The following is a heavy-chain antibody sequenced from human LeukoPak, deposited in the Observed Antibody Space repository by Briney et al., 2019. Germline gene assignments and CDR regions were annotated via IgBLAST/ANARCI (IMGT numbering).Heavy chain of an antibody. CDR2: ISGSGGST. Sequence: GGSLRLSCAASGFTFSSYAMSWVRQAPGKGLEWVSAISGSGGSTSYADSVKGRFPTSRDNSKHTLYRQMNSLRAEDTAVYYCASLAPYSGYDLDYWGQGTLVTVSS. CDR3: ASLAPYSGYDLDY. CDR1: GFTFSSYA. J-gene: IGHJ4*02. D-gene: IGHD5-12*01. V-gene: IGHV3-23*01.